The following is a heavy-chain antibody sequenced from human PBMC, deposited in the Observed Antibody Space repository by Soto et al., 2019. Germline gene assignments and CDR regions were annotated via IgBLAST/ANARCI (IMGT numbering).Heavy chain of an antibody. D-gene: IGHD5-12*01. CDR2: IIPILGIA. CDR3: ARDSGYHFHRYFDL. CDR1: GGTFSSYT. Sequence: SVKVSCKASGGTFSSYTISWVRQAPGQGLEWMGRIIPILGIANYAQKFQGRVTITADESTSTAYMELSSLRSEDTAVYYCARDSGYHFHRYFDLWGRGTLVTVSS. J-gene: IGHJ2*01. V-gene: IGHV1-69*04.